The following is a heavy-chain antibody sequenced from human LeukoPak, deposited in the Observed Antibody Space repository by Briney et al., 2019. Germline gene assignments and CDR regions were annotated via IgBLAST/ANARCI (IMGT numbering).Heavy chain of an antibody. D-gene: IGHD6-13*01. CDR1: GGTFSSYA. Sequence: RASVKVSCKASGGTFSSYAISWVRQAPGQGLEWMGRIIPILGIANYAQKFQGRVTITADKSTSTAYMELSSLRSEDTAVYYCARDSSSWYGATYYYYGMDVWGQGTTVTVSS. CDR2: IIPILGIA. J-gene: IGHJ6*02. V-gene: IGHV1-69*04. CDR3: ARDSSSWYGATYYYYGMDV.